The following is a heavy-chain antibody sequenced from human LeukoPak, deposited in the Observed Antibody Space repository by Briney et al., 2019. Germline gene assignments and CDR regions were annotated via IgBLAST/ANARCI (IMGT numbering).Heavy chain of an antibody. V-gene: IGHV3-23*01. Sequence: GVSLSLPRASSGFTLRHYAMRGVRQAPGKGLEGVSTISGSNGSTYYADSVKGRFTISRDNSKSTLYLQMNSLRAEDTAVYYCAKVGSGWPFDYWGQGALVTVSS. CDR2: ISGSNGST. CDR3: AKVGSGWPFDY. D-gene: IGHD6-19*01. J-gene: IGHJ4*02. CDR1: GFTLRHYA.